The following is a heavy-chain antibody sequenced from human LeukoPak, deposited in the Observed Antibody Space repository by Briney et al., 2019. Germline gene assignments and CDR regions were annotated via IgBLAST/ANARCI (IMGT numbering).Heavy chain of an antibody. CDR2: IYYSGST. CDR3: ARRGSTDFGY. V-gene: IGHV4-59*12. CDR1: GFSISSYY. D-gene: IGHD3-10*01. J-gene: IGHJ4*02. Sequence: SETLSLTCTVSGFSISSYYWSWIRQPPGKGLEWIGYIYYSGSTYYNPSLKSRVTISVDTSKNQFSLKLSSVTAADTAVYYCARRGSTDFGYWGQGTLVTVSS.